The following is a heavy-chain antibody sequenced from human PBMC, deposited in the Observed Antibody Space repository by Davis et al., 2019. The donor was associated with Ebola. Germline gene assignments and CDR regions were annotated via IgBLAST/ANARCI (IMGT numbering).Heavy chain of an antibody. V-gene: IGHV3-30*03. CDR2: ISYDGSNK. J-gene: IGHJ6*02. D-gene: IGHD6-13*01. Sequence: PGGSLRLSCAASGFTFSSYGMHWVRQAPGKGLEWVAVISYDGSNKYYADSVKGRFTISRDNSKNTLYLQMNSLRAEDTAVYYCARVGPLGIESSTWGGAPYYGMDVWGQGTTVTVYS. CDR3: ARVGPLGIESSTWGGAPYYGMDV. CDR1: GFTFSSYG.